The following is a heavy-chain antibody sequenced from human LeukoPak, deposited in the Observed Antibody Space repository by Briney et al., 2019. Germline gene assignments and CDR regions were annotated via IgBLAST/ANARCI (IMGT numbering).Heavy chain of an antibody. D-gene: IGHD1-26*01. V-gene: IGHV3-48*01. CDR1: GFTFSSYS. CDR3: ARELSGSYAGNWFVP. CDR2: ISSSSSTI. Sequence: GGSLSLSRAASGFTFSSYSMNWVRQAPGKGLEGVSYISSSSSTIYYANSVKDRFTISRDNAKNSLYLQMNSLRAEDTAVYYCARELSGSYAGNWFVPWGQGTLVTVSS. J-gene: IGHJ5*02.